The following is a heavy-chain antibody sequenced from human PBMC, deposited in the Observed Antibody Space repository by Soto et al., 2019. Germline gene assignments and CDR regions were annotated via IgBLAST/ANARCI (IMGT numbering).Heavy chain of an antibody. D-gene: IGHD5-18*01. Sequence: RGDLRVSFGGSGGILNEVAINLGRHAPGKGPEWVGRIKSNTAGGTTDFAAPVKGRFTISRDDSQNTLYLQMDSLKTEDTAVYYCSHGYYQYFNSWGPGTLVTVSS. CDR1: GGILNEVA. V-gene: IGHV3-15*07. CDR3: SHGYYQYFNS. CDR2: IKSNTAGGTT. J-gene: IGHJ4*02.